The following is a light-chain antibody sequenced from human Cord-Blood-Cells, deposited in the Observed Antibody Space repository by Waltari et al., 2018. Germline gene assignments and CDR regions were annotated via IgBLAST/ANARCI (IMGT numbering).Light chain of an antibody. Sequence: DIVMTQSPDSLAVSLGERATIHCKSSPRVLYSSNNKNYLAWYQQKPGQPPKLLIYWASTRESGVPDRFSGSGSGTDFTLTISSLQAEDVAVYYCQQYYSTPRYTFGQGTKLEIK. V-gene: IGKV4-1*01. J-gene: IGKJ2*01. CDR3: QQYYSTPRYT. CDR1: PRVLYSSNNKNY. CDR2: WAS.